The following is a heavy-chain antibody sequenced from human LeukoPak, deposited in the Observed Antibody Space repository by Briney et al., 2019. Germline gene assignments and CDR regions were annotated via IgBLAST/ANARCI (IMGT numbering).Heavy chain of an antibody. CDR3: ASGSLMITFGGVIVRGVGDYFDY. D-gene: IGHD3-16*02. CDR1: GGTFSSYA. Sequence: SVKVSCKASGGTFSSYAISWVRQAPGQGLEWMGRIIPILGIANYAQKFQGRVTITADKSTSTAYMELSSLRSEDTAVYYCASGSLMITFGGVIVRGVGDYFDYWGQGTLVTVSS. J-gene: IGHJ4*02. CDR2: IIPILGIA. V-gene: IGHV1-69*04.